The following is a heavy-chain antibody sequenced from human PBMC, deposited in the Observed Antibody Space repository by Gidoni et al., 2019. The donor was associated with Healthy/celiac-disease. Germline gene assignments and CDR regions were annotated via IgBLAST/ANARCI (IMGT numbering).Heavy chain of an antibody. CDR1: GFTFSSYS. CDR3: ARGDSSTSWNVRGGVY. D-gene: IGHD2-2*01. CDR2: ISSSSSTI. J-gene: IGHJ4*02. Sequence: EVQLVESGGGLVQPGGSLRLSCAASGFTFSSYSMNWVRQAPGKGLEWVSYISSSSSTIYYADSVKGRFTISRDNAKNSLYLQMNSLRDEDTAVYYCARGDSSTSWNVRGGVYWGQGTLVTVSS. V-gene: IGHV3-48*02.